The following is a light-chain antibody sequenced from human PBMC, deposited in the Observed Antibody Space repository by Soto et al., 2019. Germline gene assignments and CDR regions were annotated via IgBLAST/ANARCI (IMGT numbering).Light chain of an antibody. CDR2: GAS. CDR3: QQYNAWVT. CDR1: HSVSRN. Sequence: EAVMTQSPATLSVSPGETTTLSCRASHSVSRNLAWYKQKPGQAPMLLIYGASTRATGIPVRFSGSGSGTEFTLTISSLKSEDFAVYYCQQYNAWVTFGGGTKVDIK. V-gene: IGKV3D-15*01. J-gene: IGKJ4*01.